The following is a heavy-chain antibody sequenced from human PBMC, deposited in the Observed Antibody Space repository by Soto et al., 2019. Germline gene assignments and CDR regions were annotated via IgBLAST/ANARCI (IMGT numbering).Heavy chain of an antibody. V-gene: IGHV1-8*01. CDR2: MNPNSGNT. Sequence: ASVKVSCKASGYTFTSYDINWVRQATGQGLAWMGWMNPNSGNTGYAQKFQGRVTMTRNTSISTAYMELSSLRSEDTAVYYCARSPLCSSTSCYYYYGMDVWGQGTTVTVSS. CDR1: GYTFTSYD. CDR3: ARSPLCSSTSCYYYYGMDV. J-gene: IGHJ6*02. D-gene: IGHD2-2*01.